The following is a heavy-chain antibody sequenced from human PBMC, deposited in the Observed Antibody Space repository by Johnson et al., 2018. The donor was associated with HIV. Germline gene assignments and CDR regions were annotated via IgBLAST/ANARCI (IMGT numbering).Heavy chain of an antibody. CDR3: ARDRGLWERNGAGAFDI. Sequence: VQLVESGGGLVQPGRSMRLSCAASGFTFDDYAMHWVRQAPGKGLEWVSGISWNSDTIGYADSVKGRFAISRDNAKNSLYLQMNSLRAEDTAVYYCARDRGLWERNGAGAFDIWGQGTMVTVSA. CDR1: GFTFDDYA. D-gene: IGHD1-26*01. J-gene: IGHJ3*02. V-gene: IGHV3-9*01. CDR2: ISWNSDTI.